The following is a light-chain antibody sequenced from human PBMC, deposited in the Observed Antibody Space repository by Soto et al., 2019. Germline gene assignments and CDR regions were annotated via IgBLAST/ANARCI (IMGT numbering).Light chain of an antibody. J-gene: IGKJ4*01. CDR3: QQYEDLPLT. Sequence: DIQMTQSPSSLSASVGDRVTITCQASQDISNYLNWYQQKPGKAPKLLIFDASNVETGVPSRFSGSGSGTDFTFTIHSLQPEDAATYYCQQYEDLPLTFGRGTKVGIK. V-gene: IGKV1-33*01. CDR2: DAS. CDR1: QDISNY.